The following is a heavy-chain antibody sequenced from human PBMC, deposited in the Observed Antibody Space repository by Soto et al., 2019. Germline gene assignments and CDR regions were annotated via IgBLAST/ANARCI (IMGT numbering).Heavy chain of an antibody. D-gene: IGHD6-19*01. CDR1: GYTFRSYG. Sequence: HVQLVQSEPEVKKPGASVKVSCKASGYTFRSYGINWVRQAPGQWLEWMGWISGYDGNTNYAEMFQGRVTLTTDTAPTTAYMELRRLRSDDTAVYYCSRGGSVSYIAYWGRGDLVTVSS. J-gene: IGHJ4*02. CDR3: SRGGSVSYIAY. CDR2: ISGYDGNT. V-gene: IGHV1-18*01.